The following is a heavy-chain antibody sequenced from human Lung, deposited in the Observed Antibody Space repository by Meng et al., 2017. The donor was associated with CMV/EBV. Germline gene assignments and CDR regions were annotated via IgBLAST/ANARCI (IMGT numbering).Heavy chain of an antibody. Sequence: SCAASGFTFSSYGMHXVRQAPGKGLEGVAFIRYDGSNKYYADSVKGRFNISRDNSENMLYLRMNSLRAADTAVYYCAKVVRLGYCSSTSCPARSYYYYGVEVGXQGRXVTVSS. CDR1: GFTFSSYG. CDR2: IRYDGSNK. J-gene: IGHJ6*02. CDR3: AKVVRLGYCSSTSCPARSYYYYGVEV. V-gene: IGHV3-30*02. D-gene: IGHD2-2*01.